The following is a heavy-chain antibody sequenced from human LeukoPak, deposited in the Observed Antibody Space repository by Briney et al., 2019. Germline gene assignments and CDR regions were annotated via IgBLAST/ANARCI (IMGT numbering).Heavy chain of an antibody. J-gene: IGHJ5*02. CDR1: GYTFTGYY. CDR2: INPNSGGT. Sequence: GASVKVSCKASGYTFTGYYMHWVRQAPGQGLEWMGWINPNSGGTNYAQKFQGRVTMTRDTSISTAHMELSRLRSDDTAVYYCARTIGGYSGWYLNWFDPWGQGTLVTVSS. CDR3: ARTIGGYSGWYLNWFDP. D-gene: IGHD6-19*01. V-gene: IGHV1-2*02.